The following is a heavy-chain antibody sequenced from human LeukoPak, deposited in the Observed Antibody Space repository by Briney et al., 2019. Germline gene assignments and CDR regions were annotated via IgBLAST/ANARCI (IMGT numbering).Heavy chain of an antibody. V-gene: IGHV4-39*01. Sequence: SETLSLTCTVSGGSISSSSYYWGWIRQPPGKGLEWIGSIYYSGSTYYNPSLKSRVTISVDTSKNQFSLKLSSVTAADTAVYYCARPGVGCSSTSCYTGPFDYWGQRTLVTVSS. CDR2: IYYSGST. D-gene: IGHD2-2*02. CDR1: GGSISSSSYY. J-gene: IGHJ4*02. CDR3: ARPGVGCSSTSCYTGPFDY.